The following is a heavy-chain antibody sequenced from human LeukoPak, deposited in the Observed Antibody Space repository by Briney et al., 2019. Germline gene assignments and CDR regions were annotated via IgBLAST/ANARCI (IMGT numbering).Heavy chain of an antibody. D-gene: IGHD3-9*01. CDR2: ISSSSSYI. CDR3: ASGFRYFAWGYYMDV. V-gene: IGHV3-21*01. Sequence: PGGSLRLSCAASGFTFSSYSMNWVRQAPGKGLEWVSSISSSSSYIYYADSVKGRFTISRDNAKNSLYLQMNSLRAEDTAVYYCASGFRYFAWGYYMDVWGKGTTVTVSS. J-gene: IGHJ6*03. CDR1: GFTFSSYS.